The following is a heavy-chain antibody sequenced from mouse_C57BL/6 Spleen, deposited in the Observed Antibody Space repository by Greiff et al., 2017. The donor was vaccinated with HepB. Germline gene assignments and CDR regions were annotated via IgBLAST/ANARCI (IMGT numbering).Heavy chain of an antibody. V-gene: IGHV1-69*01. CDR2: IDPSDSYT. CDR1: GYTFTSYW. CDR3: ARSPYDYDDYYAMDY. J-gene: IGHJ4*01. D-gene: IGHD2-4*01. Sequence: QVQLQQPGAELVMPGASVKLSCKASGYTFTSYWMHWVKQRPGQGLEWIGEIDPSDSYTNYNQKFKGKATLTADKSSSTAYMQLSSLTSEDSAVYFCARSPYDYDDYYAMDYWGQGTSVTVSS.